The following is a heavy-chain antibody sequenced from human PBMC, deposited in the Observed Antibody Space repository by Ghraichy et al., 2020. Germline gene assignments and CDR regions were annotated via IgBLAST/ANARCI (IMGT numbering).Heavy chain of an antibody. D-gene: IGHD3-22*01. CDR1: GGSISSSSYY. V-gene: IGHV4-39*07. Sequence: SETLSLTCTVSGGSISSSSYYWGWIRQPPGKGLEWIGSIYYSGSTYYNPSLKSRVTISVDTSKNQFSLKLSSVTAADTAVYYCARSMIVVVPRRAAFDIWGQGTMVTVSS. J-gene: IGHJ3*02. CDR3: ARSMIVVVPRRAAFDI. CDR2: IYYSGST.